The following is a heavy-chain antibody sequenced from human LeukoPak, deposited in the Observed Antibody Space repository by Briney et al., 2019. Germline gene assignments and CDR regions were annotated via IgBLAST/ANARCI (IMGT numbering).Heavy chain of an antibody. V-gene: IGHV1-69*05. D-gene: IGHD2-8*01. J-gene: IGHJ5*02. CDR1: GGTFSSYA. CDR2: IIPIFGTA. CDR3: ARGSPITLMRDWFDP. Sequence: GASVKVSCKASGGTFSSYAISWVRRAPGQGLEWMGGIIPIFGTANYAQKFQGRVTMTRDASISTAYMELSRLRSDDTAVYYCARGSPITLMRDWFDPWGQGTLVTVSS.